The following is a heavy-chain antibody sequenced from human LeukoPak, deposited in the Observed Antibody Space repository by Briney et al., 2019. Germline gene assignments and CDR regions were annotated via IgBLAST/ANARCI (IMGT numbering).Heavy chain of an antibody. D-gene: IGHD5-12*01. J-gene: IGHJ4*02. CDR1: GGSISSSSYY. Sequence: PSETLSLTCTVSGGSISSSSYYWGWIRQPPGKGLEWIGSIYHSGSTYYNPSLKSRVAISVDTSKNQFSLKLSSVTAADTAVYYCARGEKGLPLDYWGQGTLVTVSS. V-gene: IGHV4-39*07. CDR2: IYHSGST. CDR3: ARGEKGLPLDY.